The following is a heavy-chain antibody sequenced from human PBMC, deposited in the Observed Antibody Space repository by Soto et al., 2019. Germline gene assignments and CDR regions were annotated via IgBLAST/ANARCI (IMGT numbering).Heavy chain of an antibody. V-gene: IGHV3-30-3*01. D-gene: IGHD2-15*01. CDR2: ISYDGSNK. CDR3: ARGGDVVVVAATPFDY. J-gene: IGHJ4*02. CDR1: GFTFSSYA. Sequence: GGSLRLSCAASGFTFSSYAMHWVRQAPGKGLEWVAVISYDGSNKYYADSVKGRFTISRDNSKNTLYLQMNSLRAEDTAVYYCARGGDVVVVAATPFDYWGQGTLVTVSS.